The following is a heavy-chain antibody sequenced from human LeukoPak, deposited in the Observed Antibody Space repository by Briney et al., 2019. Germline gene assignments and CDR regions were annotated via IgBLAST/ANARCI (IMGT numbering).Heavy chain of an antibody. D-gene: IGHD2-2*01. Sequence: PGGSLRLSCAASGFTFSSYAMSWVRQAPGKGLEWVSAISVSGGSTYYADSVKGRFTISRDNSKNTLYLQMNSLRVEHTAVYYCAKDVVVVPAATYYYYYYGMDVWGQGTTVTVSS. V-gene: IGHV3-23*01. CDR2: ISVSGGST. CDR3: AKDVVVVPAATYYYYYYGMDV. J-gene: IGHJ6*02. CDR1: GFTFSSYA.